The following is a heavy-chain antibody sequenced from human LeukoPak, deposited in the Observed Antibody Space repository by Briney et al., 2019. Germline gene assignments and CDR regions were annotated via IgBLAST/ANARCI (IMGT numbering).Heavy chain of an antibody. CDR2: IYYHGST. V-gene: IGHV4-61*01. D-gene: IGHD6-13*01. J-gene: IGHJ4*02. CDR1: GDPISSNSNYK. Sequence: SETLSLTCTVSGDPISSNSNYKWSWIRQPPGRGLEWIGYIYYHGSTNYNPSLKSRVTFSVDTSKNQFSLKLRSVTAADTAVYYCAGEYSGFDYWGQGTLVTVSS. CDR3: AGEYSGFDY.